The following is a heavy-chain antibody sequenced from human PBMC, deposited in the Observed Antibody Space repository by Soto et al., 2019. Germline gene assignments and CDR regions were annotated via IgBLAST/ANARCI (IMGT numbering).Heavy chain of an antibody. J-gene: IGHJ1*01. CDR1: GGTFSGYA. CDR3: ARDPRSITGTTSSEDFQH. V-gene: IGHV1-69*01. CDR2: IIPIFGIT. D-gene: IGHD1-1*01. Sequence: QAQLMQSGAEVKEPGSSVKVSCKASGGTFSGYAISWVRQAPGQGLEWLGGIIPIFGITNYAQKFQNRLTIAADESSATVYMDLRSLTFEDSAIYYCARDPRSITGTTSSEDFQHWGQGTLVSVS.